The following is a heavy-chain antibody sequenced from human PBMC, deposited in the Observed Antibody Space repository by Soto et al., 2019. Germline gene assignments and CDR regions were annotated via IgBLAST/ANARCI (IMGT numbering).Heavy chain of an antibody. V-gene: IGHV1-2*04. J-gene: IGHJ4*02. CDR1: GYTFTGYY. Sequence: QVQLVQSGAEVKKPGASVKVSCKASGYTFTGYYMHWVRQAPGQGLAWMGWINPNSGGTNYAQKFQGWVTMTRDTSISTAYMELSRLISDDTAVYYCARDPWAARGYFDYWGQGTLVTVSS. D-gene: IGHD6-6*01. CDR2: INPNSGGT. CDR3: ARDPWAARGYFDY.